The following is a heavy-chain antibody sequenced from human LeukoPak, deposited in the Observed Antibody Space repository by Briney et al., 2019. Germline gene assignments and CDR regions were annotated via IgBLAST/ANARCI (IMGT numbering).Heavy chain of an antibody. CDR2: ISSSSSYI. CDR1: GFTFSSYA. J-gene: IGHJ6*01. V-gene: IGHV3-21*01. Sequence: GGSLRLSCAASGFTFSSYAMSWVRQAPGKGLEWVSYISSSSSYIYYADSVKGRFTISRDNAENSLYLQMNSLRAEDTAVYYCARGSEGYCSGGGCYYGTDVWGQGTTVTVSS. CDR3: ARGSEGYCSGGGCYYGTDV. D-gene: IGHD2-15*01.